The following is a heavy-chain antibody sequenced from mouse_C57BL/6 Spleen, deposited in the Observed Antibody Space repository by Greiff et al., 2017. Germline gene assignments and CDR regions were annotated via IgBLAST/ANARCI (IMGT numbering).Heavy chain of an antibody. CDR3: ARSDGYQGAMDY. D-gene: IGHD2-3*01. Sequence: QVQLQQPGAELVMPGASVKLSCKASGYTFTSYWMHWVKQRPGQGLEWIGEIDPSDSYTNYNQKFKGKSTLTVDKSSSTAYMQLSSLTSEDSAVYYCARSDGYQGAMDYWGQGTSVTVSS. J-gene: IGHJ4*01. CDR1: GYTFTSYW. CDR2: IDPSDSYT. V-gene: IGHV1-69*01.